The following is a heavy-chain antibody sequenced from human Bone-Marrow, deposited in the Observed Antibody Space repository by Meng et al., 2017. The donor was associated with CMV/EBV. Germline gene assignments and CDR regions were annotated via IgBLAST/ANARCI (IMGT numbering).Heavy chain of an antibody. CDR2: ISYDGSNK. D-gene: IGHD3-10*01. CDR3: ARGYRGYGTG. J-gene: IGHJ4*02. Sequence: GESLKISCAASGFTFSSYGMHWVRQAPGKGLEWVAVISYDGSNKYYADSVKGRFTISRDNSKNTPYLQMNSLRAEDTAVYYCARGYRGYGTGWGQGTLVTVSS. V-gene: IGHV3-30*19. CDR1: GFTFSSYG.